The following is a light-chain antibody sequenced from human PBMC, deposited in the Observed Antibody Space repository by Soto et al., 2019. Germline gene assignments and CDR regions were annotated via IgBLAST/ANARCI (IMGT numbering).Light chain of an antibody. J-gene: IGKJ3*01. CDR3: QQYSSSHPEFT. Sequence: ESVLTQSPGTLSLSPGERATLSCRASQSISSNYLAWYQQRPGQAPRLLIFGASYRATGIPDRFSGSGSGTDFTLTISRLETDDFAVYYCQQYSSSHPEFTFGPGTKVDSK. CDR1: QSISSNY. CDR2: GAS. V-gene: IGKV3-20*01.